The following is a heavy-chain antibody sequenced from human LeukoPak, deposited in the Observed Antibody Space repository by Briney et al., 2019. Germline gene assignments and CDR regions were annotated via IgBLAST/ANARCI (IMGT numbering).Heavy chain of an antibody. V-gene: IGHV1-8*01. CDR3: ARDIAGATKGGWFDT. Sequence: ASVKVSCKASGYTFTNYDINWVRQATGHGLEWMGWMNPNSGNTGYAQQFQGRVTMTRNTSISTAYMELSSLRSEDTALYYCARDIAGATKGGWFDTWGQGTPVSVSS. CDR2: MNPNSGNT. J-gene: IGHJ5*02. CDR1: GYTFTNYD. D-gene: IGHD1-26*01.